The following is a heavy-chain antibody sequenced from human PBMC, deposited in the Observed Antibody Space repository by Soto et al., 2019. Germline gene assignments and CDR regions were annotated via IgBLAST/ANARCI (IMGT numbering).Heavy chain of an antibody. V-gene: IGHV4-34*01. CDR1: GGSFSGYY. CDR2: INHSGST. D-gene: IGHD1-26*01. J-gene: IGHJ4*02. Sequence: PSETLSLTCAVYGGSFSGYYWSWIRQPPGKGLEWIGEINHSGSTNYNPSLKSRVTISVDTSKNQFSLKLSSVTAADTAVYYCARGGGWELSPEPFDYWGQGTLVTVSS. CDR3: ARGGGWELSPEPFDY.